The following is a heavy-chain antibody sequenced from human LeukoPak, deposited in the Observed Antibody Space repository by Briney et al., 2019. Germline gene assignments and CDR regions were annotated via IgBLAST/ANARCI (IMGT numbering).Heavy chain of an antibody. D-gene: IGHD6-13*01. J-gene: IGHJ4*02. CDR3: ARHRSAAAGTFWFDY. V-gene: IGHV5-51*01. Sequence: GESLKISRKGSGYSFSSYWIGWVRQMPGKGLEWMGIIYPGDSDTTYSPSFQGQVTISADKSISTAYLQWSSLKASDTAMYYCARHRSAAAGTFWFDYWGQGTLVTVSS. CDR1: GYSFSSYW. CDR2: IYPGDSDT.